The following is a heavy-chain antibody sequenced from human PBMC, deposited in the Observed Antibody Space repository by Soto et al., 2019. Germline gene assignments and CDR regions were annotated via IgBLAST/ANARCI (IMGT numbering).Heavy chain of an antibody. CDR2: ISAYNGNT. J-gene: IGHJ6*03. CDR1: GYTFTSYG. V-gene: IGHV1-18*01. D-gene: IGHD2-8*01. Sequence: ASVKVSCKASGYTFTSYGISWVRQAPGQGLEWMGWISAYNGNTNYAQKLQGRVTMTTDTSTSTAYMELRSLRSDDTAVYYCARDLVGTGTNYYYYYMDVWGKGTTVTVSS. CDR3: ARDLVGTGTNYYYYYMDV.